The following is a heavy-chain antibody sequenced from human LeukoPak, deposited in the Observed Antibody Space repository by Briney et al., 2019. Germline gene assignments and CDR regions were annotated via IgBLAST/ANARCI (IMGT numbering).Heavy chain of an antibody. Sequence: PSETLSLTCTVSGGSISSYYWSWIRQPPGKGLEWIGYIYYSGSTNYNPSLKSRVTISVDTSKNQFSLKLSSVTAADTAVYYCASTEGLYSSGWYGYYYMDVWGKGTTVTISS. D-gene: IGHD6-19*01. CDR1: GGSISSYY. J-gene: IGHJ6*03. CDR3: ASTEGLYSSGWYGYYYMDV. V-gene: IGHV4-59*01. CDR2: IYYSGST.